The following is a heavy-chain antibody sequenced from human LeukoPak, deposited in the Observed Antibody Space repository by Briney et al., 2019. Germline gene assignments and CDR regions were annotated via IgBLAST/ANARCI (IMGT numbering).Heavy chain of an antibody. J-gene: IGHJ4*02. V-gene: IGHV3-30*02. CDR3: ATPKGPYYDSGSYFHY. CDR1: GFTFSSYG. CDR2: IRYDGSNK. D-gene: IGHD3-10*01. Sequence: PGGSLRLSCAASGFTFSSYGMHWVRQAPGKGLEWVAFIRYDGSNKYYADSVKGRFTISRDNSKNTLYLQMNSLRAEDTAVYYCATPKGPYYDSGSYFHYWGQGTLVIVSS.